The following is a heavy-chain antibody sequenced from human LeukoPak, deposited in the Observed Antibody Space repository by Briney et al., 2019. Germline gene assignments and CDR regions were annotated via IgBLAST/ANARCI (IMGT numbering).Heavy chain of an antibody. CDR2: ISGSGGST. J-gene: IGHJ4*02. CDR1: GFTFSSYA. CDR3: AKDSPTYYYDSSGYLFDY. D-gene: IGHD3-22*01. Sequence: GGSLRLSCAASGFTFSSYAMSWVRQAPGKGLEWVSAISGSGGSTYYADSVKGRFTISRDDSKYTLYLQMNSLRAEDTAVYYCAKDSPTYYYDSSGYLFDYWGQGTLVTVSS. V-gene: IGHV3-23*01.